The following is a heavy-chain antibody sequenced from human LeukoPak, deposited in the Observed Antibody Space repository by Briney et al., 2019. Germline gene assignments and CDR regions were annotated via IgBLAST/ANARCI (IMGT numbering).Heavy chain of an antibody. D-gene: IGHD4-23*01. CDR1: GGTFSSYA. CDR2: IIPIFGTA. J-gene: IGHJ4*02. CDR3: ARDFYGGNGYGY. V-gene: IGHV1-69*06. Sequence: GASVKVSCKASGGTFSSYAISWVRQAPGQGLEWMGGIIPIFGTANYAQKFQGRVTITADKSTSTAYMELSSLRSEDTAVYYCARDFYGGNGYGYWGQGTLVTVSS.